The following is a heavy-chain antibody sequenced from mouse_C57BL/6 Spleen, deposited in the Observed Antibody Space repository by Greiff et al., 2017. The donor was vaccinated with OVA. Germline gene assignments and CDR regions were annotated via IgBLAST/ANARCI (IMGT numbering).Heavy chain of an antibody. CDR2: IDPSDSET. V-gene: IGHV1-52*01. D-gene: IGHD1-1*01. CDR1: GYTFTSYW. J-gene: IGHJ2*01. Sequence: VKLQQPGAELVRPGSSVKLSCKASGYTFTSYWMHWVKQRPIQGLEWIGNIDPSDSETHYNQKFKDKATLTVDKSSSTAYMQLSSLTSEDSAVYYCARSGAKRDYFDYWGQGTTLTVSS. CDR3: ARSGAKRDYFDY.